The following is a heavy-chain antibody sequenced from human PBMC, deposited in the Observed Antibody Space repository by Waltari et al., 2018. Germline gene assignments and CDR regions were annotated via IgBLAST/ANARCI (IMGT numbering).Heavy chain of an antibody. CDR3: ARAEGVYYNSYGMDV. CDR2: INHSGRN. V-gene: IGHV4-34*01. Sequence: QVQLQQWGSGLLKPSESLSLTCAVYGGSFSGSYWTWIRQAAGKGLAWIGEINHSGRNDYTPSLKGRVTISVDTSKNQFSLNLTTVTAADTAMYYCARAEGVYYNSYGMDVWGQGTTVSVSS. CDR1: GGSFSGSY. D-gene: IGHD3-10*01. J-gene: IGHJ6*02.